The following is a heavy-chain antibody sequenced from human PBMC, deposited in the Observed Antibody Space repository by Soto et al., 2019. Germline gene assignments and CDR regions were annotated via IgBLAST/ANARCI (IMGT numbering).Heavy chain of an antibody. CDR2: IYYSGST. Sequence: KGLEWIGYIYYSGSTNYIPSLKSRVTISVDTSKNQFSLKLSSVTAAVTAVYYCARVWGYAFDYWGEGTLVTGSS. J-gene: IGHJ4*02. CDR3: ARVWGYAFDY. D-gene: IGHD3-16*01. V-gene: IGHV4-59*01.